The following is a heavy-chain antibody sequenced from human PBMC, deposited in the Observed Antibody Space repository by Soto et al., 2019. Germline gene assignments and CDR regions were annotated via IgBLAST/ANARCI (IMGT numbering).Heavy chain of an antibody. Sequence: GASVKVSCKASGYTFTSYGISWVRQAPGQGLEWMGWISAYNGNTNYAQKLQGRVTMTTDTSTSTAYMELRSLRSDDTAVYYCARDRLAGKYYYYGMDVWGQGTTVTVS. D-gene: IGHD6-19*01. J-gene: IGHJ6*02. V-gene: IGHV1-18*01. CDR3: ARDRLAGKYYYYGMDV. CDR1: GYTFTSYG. CDR2: ISAYNGNT.